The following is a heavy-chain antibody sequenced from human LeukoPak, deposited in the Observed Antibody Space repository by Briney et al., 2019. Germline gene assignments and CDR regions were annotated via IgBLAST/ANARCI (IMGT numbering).Heavy chain of an antibody. CDR2: IYTSGGT. D-gene: IGHD2-8*02. Sequence: PSETLSLTCTVSGSSISNYYWTWIRQPAGKGLEWIGRIYTSGGTNYNPSLKTRVTMSVDTSKNQVSLRLTSVTAADTAMYYCARTLLGRLFDYWGQGALVTVSS. J-gene: IGHJ4*02. V-gene: IGHV4-4*07. CDR1: GSSISNYY. CDR3: ARTLLGRLFDY.